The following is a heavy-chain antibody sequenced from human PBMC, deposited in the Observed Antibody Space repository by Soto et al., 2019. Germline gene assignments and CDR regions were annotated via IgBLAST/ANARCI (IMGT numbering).Heavy chain of an antibody. J-gene: IGHJ3*02. CDR3: AKVVYERSVNDALDI. V-gene: IGHV3-23*01. Sequence: EAQLLESGGGLVQPGGSLRLSCAASGFTFNTFALTWVRQAPGKGLEWVSSITVDGGSTYYVDSVKGRFTVSRDNSKNPLYLLRASLRAEDTAVYYCAKVVYERSVNDALDISGQGPMVTVSS. CDR2: ITVDGGST. D-gene: IGHD3-22*01. CDR1: GFTFNTFA.